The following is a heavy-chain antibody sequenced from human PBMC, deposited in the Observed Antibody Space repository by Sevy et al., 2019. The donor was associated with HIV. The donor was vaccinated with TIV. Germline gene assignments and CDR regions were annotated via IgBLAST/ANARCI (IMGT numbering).Heavy chain of an antibody. CDR2: ISGSGSST. V-gene: IGHV3-23*01. J-gene: IGHJ4*02. CDR3: AKDRVSGTYYSGDFDY. D-gene: IGHD3-10*01. CDR1: GFTFSTYA. Sequence: GGSLRLSWAASGFTFSTYAMTWVRQAPGGGLEWVSVISGSGSSTYYADSVKGRFTISRDNSKNTLFLQMNSLRADDTAVYYCAKDRVSGTYYSGDFDYWGQGTLVTVSS.